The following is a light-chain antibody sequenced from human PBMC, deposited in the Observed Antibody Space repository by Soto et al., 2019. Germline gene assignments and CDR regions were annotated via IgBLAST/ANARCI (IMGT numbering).Light chain of an antibody. J-gene: IGLJ1*01. V-gene: IGLV1-36*01. CDR3: AAWDDNVKGPV. Sequence: QSVLTQPPSVPEAPRQRVTISCYGSSSNVGKNSASWYQQLPGKAPTLLIYYDDLLPLRVSDRFYSSKSGTSASLAISGLHSEDEADSYCAAWDDNVKGPVFGTGTKLTVL. CDR2: YDD. CDR1: SSNVGKNS.